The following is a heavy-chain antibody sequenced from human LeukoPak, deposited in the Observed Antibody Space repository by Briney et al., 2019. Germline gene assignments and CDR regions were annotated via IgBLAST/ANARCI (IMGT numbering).Heavy chain of an antibody. D-gene: IGHD2-15*01. CDR1: GFTFSSYA. CDR2: ISGSGGSA. J-gene: IGHJ3*02. V-gene: IGHV3-23*01. CDR3: ANDMYRGDIVVRGAFDI. Sequence: PGGSLRLSCAASGFTFSSYAMSWVRQAPGKGLEWVSTISGSGGSAYYADSVKGRFTISRDNSKNTVYLQMNSLRTEDTAVYYCANDMYRGDIVVRGAFDIWGQGTMVTVSS.